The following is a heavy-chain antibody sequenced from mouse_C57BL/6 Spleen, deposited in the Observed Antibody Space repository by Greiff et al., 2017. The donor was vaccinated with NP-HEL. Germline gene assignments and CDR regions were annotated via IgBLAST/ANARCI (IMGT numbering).Heavy chain of an antibody. CDR2: INPGSGGT. J-gene: IGHJ2*01. CDR3: SKNGNYLNSFDD. CDR1: GYAFTNYL. V-gene: IGHV1-54*01. Sequence: VQLQQSGAELVRPGTSVKVSCKASGYAFTNYLIEWVKQRPGQGLEWIGVINPGSGGTNYNEKFKGKATLTADKSSSTAYMQLSSLESAESSVYVCSKNGNYLNSFDDWGQGTTLTVSS. D-gene: IGHD2-1*01.